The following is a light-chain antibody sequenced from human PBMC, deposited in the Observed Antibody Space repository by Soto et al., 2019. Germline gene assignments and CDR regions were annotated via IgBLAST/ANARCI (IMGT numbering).Light chain of an antibody. J-gene: IGKJ5*01. V-gene: IGKV3-11*01. Sequence: PGARATLSCRASQSVSSYLAWYQQKPGQAPRLFIYDASDRATGIPGRFSGSGSGTDFTLTISSLEPEDFAVYYCQQHSNWPPITFGQGTRLEIK. CDR3: QQHSNWPPIT. CDR2: DAS. CDR1: QSVSSY.